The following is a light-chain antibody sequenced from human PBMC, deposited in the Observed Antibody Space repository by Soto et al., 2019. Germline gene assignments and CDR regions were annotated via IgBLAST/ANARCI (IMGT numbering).Light chain of an antibody. Sequence: EIVLTQSPATLSLSPGERATLSCRASQSVSSYLAWYQQKPGQAPRLLIYDASNRATGIPARFSGSGSGTDFTLTISRLEPEDFAVYYCEQYGSSPRTFGQGTTGDIK. CDR2: DAS. J-gene: IGKJ1*01. CDR1: QSVSSY. CDR3: EQYGSSPRT. V-gene: IGKV3-20*01.